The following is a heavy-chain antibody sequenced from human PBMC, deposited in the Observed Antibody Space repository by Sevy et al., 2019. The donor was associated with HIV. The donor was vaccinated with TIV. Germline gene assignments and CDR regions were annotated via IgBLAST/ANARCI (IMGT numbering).Heavy chain of an antibody. J-gene: IGHJ4*02. CDR3: TREAKQQLSQYFFDF. D-gene: IGHD6-13*01. V-gene: IGHV1-3*01. CDR2: INVGNGNT. CDR1: GYLFISFV. Sequence: AAVKVSCKASGYLFISFVMHWVRQAPGQGLEWVGWINVGNGNTKYSQKFQDRVTITRDASTRTTYMELTSLTSEDTAIYYCTREAKQQLSQYFFDFWGQGTLVTVSS.